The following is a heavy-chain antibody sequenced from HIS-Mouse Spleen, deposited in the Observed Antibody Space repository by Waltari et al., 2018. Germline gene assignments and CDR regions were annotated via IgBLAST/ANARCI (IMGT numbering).Heavy chain of an antibody. CDR2: IYYSGST. CDR3: AREIPYSSSWYDWYFDL. J-gene: IGHJ2*01. Sequence: QLQLQESGPGLVKPSETLSLTCTVAVGSISVSSYYWGWIRLPPGKGLEWIGSIYYSGSTYYNPSLKSRVTISVDTSKNQFSLKLSSVTAADTAVYYCAREIPYSSSWYDWYFDLWGRGTLVTVSS. CDR1: VGSISVSSYY. V-gene: IGHV4-39*07. D-gene: IGHD6-13*01.